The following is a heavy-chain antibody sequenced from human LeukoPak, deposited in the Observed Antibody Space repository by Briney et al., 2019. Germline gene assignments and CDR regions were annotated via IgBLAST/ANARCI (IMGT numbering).Heavy chain of an antibody. Sequence: GASVKVSCKASGYTFTSYGISWVRQAPGQGGEGMGWISAYNGNTNYAQKLQGRVTMTTDTSTSTAYMELRSLRADDTGVYYCARDQYGDGYPSGYFDYWGQGTLVTVSS. CDR3: ARDQYGDGYPSGYFDY. D-gene: IGHD5-24*01. CDR2: ISAYNGNT. V-gene: IGHV1-18*01. J-gene: IGHJ4*02. CDR1: GYTFTSYG.